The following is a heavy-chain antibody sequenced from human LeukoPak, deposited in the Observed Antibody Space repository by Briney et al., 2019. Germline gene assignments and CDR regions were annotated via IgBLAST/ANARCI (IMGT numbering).Heavy chain of an antibody. J-gene: IGHJ6*02. CDR2: IIPIFGTA. Sequence: GASVKVSCKASGGTFSSYAISWVRQAPGQGLEWMGGIIPIFGTANYAQKFQGRVTITADESTSTAYMELSSLRSEDTAVYYCARSATHYYYGMDVWGQGTTVTVSS. V-gene: IGHV1-69*13. CDR1: GGTFSSYA. D-gene: IGHD5-24*01. CDR3: ARSATHYYYGMDV.